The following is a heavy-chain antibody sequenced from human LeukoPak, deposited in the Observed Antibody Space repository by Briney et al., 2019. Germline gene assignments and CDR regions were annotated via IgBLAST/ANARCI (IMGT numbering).Heavy chain of an antibody. V-gene: IGHV4-4*07. J-gene: IGHJ6*03. D-gene: IGHD3-10*01. CDR2: IYTSGST. CDR3: ALSYYYGSGSYYNARNYYYYYMDV. Sequence: SETLSLTCTVSSGSLSSYFWSWIRQPPGKGLEWIGRIYTSGSTNYNPSLKSRVTMSVDTSKNQFSLKLSSVTAADTAVYYCALSYYYGSGSYYNARNYYYYYMDVWGKGTTVTVSS. CDR1: SGSLSSYF.